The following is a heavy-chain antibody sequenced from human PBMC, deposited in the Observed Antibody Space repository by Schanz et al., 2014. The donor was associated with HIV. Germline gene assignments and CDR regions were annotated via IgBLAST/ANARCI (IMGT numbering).Heavy chain of an antibody. D-gene: IGHD3-22*01. Sequence: QVQVVESGGGVVQPGRSLTLSCATTGFPLRDYGMHWVRQAAGKGLEWLAFISYNGNEKDYGDSVKGRFTISRDNSKNTMYLKMNSLRVDDTAVYYCAKDRNYYDSRFLGKGNYYYYYGMDVWGQGTTVTVSS. CDR3: AKDRNYYDSRFLGKGNYYYYYGMDV. V-gene: IGHV3-30*18. J-gene: IGHJ6*02. CDR1: GFPLRDYG. CDR2: ISYNGNEK.